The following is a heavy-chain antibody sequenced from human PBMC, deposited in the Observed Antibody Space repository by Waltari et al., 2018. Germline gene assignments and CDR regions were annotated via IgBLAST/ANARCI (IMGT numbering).Heavy chain of an antibody. CDR3: ARQGYDILTGYPNWFDP. CDR2: IYPRDSIA. D-gene: IGHD3-9*01. V-gene: IGHV5-51*01. Sequence: EVQLVQSGAEVKKPGESLNISCKASGYRFTSYCIGWVRQMPGKGLEWMGIIYPRDSIARYSPSFQGQVTISVDKSVSTAYLQWSSLKASDTAIYFCARQGYDILTGYPNWFDPWGQGTLVIVSS. J-gene: IGHJ5*02. CDR1: GYRFTSYC.